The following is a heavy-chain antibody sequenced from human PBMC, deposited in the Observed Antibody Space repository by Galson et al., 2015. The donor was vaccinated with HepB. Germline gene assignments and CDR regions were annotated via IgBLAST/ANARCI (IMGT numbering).Heavy chain of an antibody. Sequence: QSGAEVKKPGESLKISCKGSGYSFTSYWIGWVRQMPGKGLEWMGIIYPGDSDTRYSPSFQGQVTISADKSISTAYLQWSSLKASDTAMYYCARPRRDGYNLGYYYYMDVWGKGTTVTVSS. CDR2: IYPGDSDT. D-gene: IGHD5-24*01. V-gene: IGHV5-51*03. J-gene: IGHJ6*03. CDR3: ARPRRDGYNLGYYYYMDV. CDR1: GYSFTSYW.